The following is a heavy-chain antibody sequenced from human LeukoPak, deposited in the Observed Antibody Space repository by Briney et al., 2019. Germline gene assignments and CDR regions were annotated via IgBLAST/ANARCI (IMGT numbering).Heavy chain of an antibody. D-gene: IGHD6-19*01. CDR2: IRSDGTT. Sequence: GGSLRLSCAASEFSVSSNYMTWVRQAPGKGLEWVSVIRSDGTTYYADSVRGRFTISTDDFKNSLFLQMNSMGADDTAVYYCVREGTPGRQFFDLWGRGTLVTVSS. J-gene: IGHJ2*01. CDR1: EFSVSSNY. CDR3: VREGTPGRQFFDL. V-gene: IGHV3-53*01.